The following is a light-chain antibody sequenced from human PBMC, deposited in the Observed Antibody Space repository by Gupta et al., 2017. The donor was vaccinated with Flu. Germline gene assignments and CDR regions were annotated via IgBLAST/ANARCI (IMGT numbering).Light chain of an antibody. CDR3: QQYNEYPLT. CDR1: QNIGTW. CDR2: KAS. J-gene: IGKJ1*01. Sequence: PSTLSASIGDRVTITCRASQNIGTWLAWYQQMPGKAPNLLISKASTSQTGVPSRFSGSGSGTEFTLTISSLQPEDFATYYCQQYNEYPLTFGQGSRVEIK. V-gene: IGKV1-5*03.